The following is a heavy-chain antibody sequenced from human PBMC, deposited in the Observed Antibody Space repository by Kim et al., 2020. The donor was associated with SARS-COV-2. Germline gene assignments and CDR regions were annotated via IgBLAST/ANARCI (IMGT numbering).Heavy chain of an antibody. J-gene: IGHJ4*02. CDR3: ARGCEAVEYSSQYYFDY. CDR1: GGSISSGGYY. Sequence: SETLSLTCTVSGGSISSGGYYWSWIRQHPGKGLEWIGYIYYSGSTYYNPSLKSRVTISVDTSKNQFSLKLSSVTAADTAVYYCARGCEAVEYSSQYYFDYWGQGTLVTVSS. CDR2: IYYSGST. D-gene: IGHD6-6*01. V-gene: IGHV4-31*03.